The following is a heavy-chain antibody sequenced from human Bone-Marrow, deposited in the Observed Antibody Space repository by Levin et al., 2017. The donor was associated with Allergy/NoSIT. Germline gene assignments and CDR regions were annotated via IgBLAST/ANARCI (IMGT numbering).Heavy chain of an antibody. J-gene: IGHJ6*02. Sequence: PGGSLRLSCAASGFTVSSNYMSWVRQAPGKGLEWVSVIYSGGSTYYADSVKGRFTISRDNSKNTLYLQMNSLRAEDTAVYYCARVPAAMRYYYGMDVWGQGTTVTVSS. CDR3: ARVPAAMRYYYGMDV. D-gene: IGHD2-2*01. V-gene: IGHV3-53*01. CDR2: IYSGGST. CDR1: GFTVSSNY.